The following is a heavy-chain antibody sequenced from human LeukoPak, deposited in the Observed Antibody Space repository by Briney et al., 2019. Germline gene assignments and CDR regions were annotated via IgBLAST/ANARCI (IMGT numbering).Heavy chain of an antibody. CDR1: GLTFSSYA. J-gene: IGHJ5*01. CDR3: AKGPTVTTGNWLDS. CDR2: ISGSGGRT. D-gene: IGHD4-17*01. Sequence: GGSLRLSCAASGLTFSSYAMNWVRQTPGKGLEWVSAISGSGGRTYYADSVKGRFTISRDKSKNTLYLQMNTLRAEDTALYYCAKGPTVTTGNWLDSWGQGTLVTVSS. V-gene: IGHV3-23*01.